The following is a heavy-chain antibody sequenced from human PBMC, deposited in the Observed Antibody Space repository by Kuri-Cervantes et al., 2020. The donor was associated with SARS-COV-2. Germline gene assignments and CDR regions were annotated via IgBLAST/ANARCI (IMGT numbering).Heavy chain of an antibody. J-gene: IGHJ4*02. Sequence: GGSLRLSCAASGFTFSSYGMHWVRQAPGKGLEWVGRIKSKTDGGTTDYAAPVKGRFTISRDDSKNTLYLQMNSLKTEDTAVYYCTTEPYDYVWGSYPYFDYWGQGTLVTVSS. CDR3: TTEPYDYVWGSYPYFDY. CDR2: IKSKTDGGTT. D-gene: IGHD3-16*02. V-gene: IGHV3-15*01. CDR1: GFTFSSYG.